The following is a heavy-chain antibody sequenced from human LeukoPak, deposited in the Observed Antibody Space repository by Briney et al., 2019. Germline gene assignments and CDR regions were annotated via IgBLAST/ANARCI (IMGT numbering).Heavy chain of an antibody. D-gene: IGHD3-16*02. J-gene: IGHJ4*02. CDR1: GFTLSSYW. CDR3: ARQQRPWYVWGSYRHYYFDY. CDR2: IKQEGSEK. Sequence: PGGSLRLSCAASGFTLSSYWMSGVRQAPGKGLEGGADIKQEGSEKYYVDSVKGRFTISRDNAKNSLYLQMNSLRAEDTAVYYCARQQRPWYVWGSYRHYYFDYWGQGTLVTVSS. V-gene: IGHV3-7*01.